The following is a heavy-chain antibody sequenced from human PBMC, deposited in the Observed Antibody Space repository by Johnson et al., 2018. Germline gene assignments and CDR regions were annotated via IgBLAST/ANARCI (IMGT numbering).Heavy chain of an antibody. D-gene: IGHD2-2*01. CDR2: IIPILGIA. CDR3: ARTCSSTSCRGGYYYYYMDV. J-gene: IGHJ6*03. Sequence: QVQLVQSGAEVKKPGSSVKVSCKASGGTFSSYTISWVRQAPGQGLEWMGRIIPILGIANYAQKLQGRVTITADKSTSTAYMELSSLRSEDTAVYYCARTCSSTSCRGGYYYYYMDVWGKGTTVTVSS. V-gene: IGHV1-69*02. CDR1: GGTFSSYT.